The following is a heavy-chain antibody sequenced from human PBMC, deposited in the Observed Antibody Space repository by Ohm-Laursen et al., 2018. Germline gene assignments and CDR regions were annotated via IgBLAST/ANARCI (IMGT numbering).Heavy chain of an antibody. CDR2: ISSSSSYI. CDR3: ARSLGSAAFDY. V-gene: IGHV3-21*01. Sequence: SLRLSCSAFGFTFSSYWMSWVRQAPGKGLEWVSSISSSSSYIYYADSVKGRFTISRDNAKNSLYLQMNSLRAEDTAVYYCARSLGSAAFDYWGQGTLVTVSS. J-gene: IGHJ4*02. D-gene: IGHD6-13*01. CDR1: GFTFSSYW.